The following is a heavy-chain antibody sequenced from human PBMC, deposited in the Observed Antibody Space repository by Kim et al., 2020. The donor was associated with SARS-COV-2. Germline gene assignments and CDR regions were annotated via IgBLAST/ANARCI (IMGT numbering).Heavy chain of an antibody. CDR1: GGSIRSSGYY. CDR2: IFHSGST. D-gene: IGHD6-19*01. CDR3: VRQARYISAYYGY. Sequence: SETLSLTCIVSGGSIRSSGYYWGWIRQPPGKGLEWIGSIFHSGSTFYTPSLKSRVTIFVETSKNQFSLKLSSVTAADTAVYYCVRQARYISAYYGYWGQGALVTVSS. J-gene: IGHJ4*02. V-gene: IGHV4-39*01.